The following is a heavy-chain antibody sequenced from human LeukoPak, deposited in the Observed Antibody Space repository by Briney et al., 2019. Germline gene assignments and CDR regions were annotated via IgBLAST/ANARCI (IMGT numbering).Heavy chain of an antibody. CDR2: IYTGGNT. CDR3: VREEGYSSAWLDY. CDR1: GFTVSANY. V-gene: IGHV3-66*01. J-gene: IGHJ4*02. D-gene: IGHD6-19*01. Sequence: PGGSLRLSCAASGFTVSANYMSWVRQPPGKGLEWVSVIYTGGNTYYADSVEGRFTISRDTSKNTLDLQMNSLRAEDTAVYYCVREEGYSSAWLDYWGQGALVTVSS.